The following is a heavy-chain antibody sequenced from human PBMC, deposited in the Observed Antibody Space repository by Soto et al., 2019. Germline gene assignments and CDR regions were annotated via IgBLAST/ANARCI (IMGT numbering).Heavy chain of an antibody. D-gene: IGHD6-13*01. CDR1: GGSISSNY. CDR2: VYNSGST. V-gene: IGHV4-59*01. J-gene: IGHJ4*02. Sequence: SETLSLTCTVSGGSISSNYWTWIRQPPGKGLEWIGYVYNSGSTNHNPSLKSRVTISEDTSKSQFSLKVNSMTAADTAVYYCARYRREAVAGYTLDNWGQGILVTVSS. CDR3: ARYRREAVAGYTLDN.